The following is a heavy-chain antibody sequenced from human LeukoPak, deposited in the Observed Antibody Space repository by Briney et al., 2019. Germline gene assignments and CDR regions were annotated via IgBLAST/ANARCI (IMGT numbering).Heavy chain of an antibody. J-gene: IGHJ6*03. V-gene: IGHV4-39*07. CDR2: IYHSGST. D-gene: IGHD6-6*01. CDR3: ARSIAGTMSYYYYMDV. CDR1: GGSISSSSYY. Sequence: SETLSLTCTVSGGSISSSSYYWGWIRQPPGKGLEWIGYIYHSGSTYYNPSLQSRVTISVDRSKNQFSLNLSSVTAADTAVYYCARSIAGTMSYYYYMDVWGKGTTVTVSS.